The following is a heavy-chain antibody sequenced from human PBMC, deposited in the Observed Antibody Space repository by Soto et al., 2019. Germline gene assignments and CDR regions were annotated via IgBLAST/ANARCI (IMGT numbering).Heavy chain of an antibody. Sequence: QVQLVQSGAEVKKPGSSVKVSCTASGDTFNFYTISWVRQAPGQGLEWMGRIIPMVDMSDYAQKFRGRVTIIADKSTSTAYMELRSRRSEDTAMYHCATNYGSGSTHFDYWGQGTMVTVSS. V-gene: IGHV1-69*02. D-gene: IGHD3-10*01. CDR3: ATNYGSGSTHFDY. CDR1: GDTFNFYT. CDR2: IIPMVDMS. J-gene: IGHJ4*02.